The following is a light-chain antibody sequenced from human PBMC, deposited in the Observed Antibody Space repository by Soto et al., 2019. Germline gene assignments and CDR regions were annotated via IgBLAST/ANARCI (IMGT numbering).Light chain of an antibody. V-gene: IGKV1-39*01. CDR3: QQTDSAPS. CDR2: AAS. J-gene: IGKJ4*01. Sequence: DIQMTQSPASLSASVGDRVTITCRASQNINIYLNWYQQRAGKAPRLLIYAASELQSGVPSRFSGSTSGTDFTLTINSLQPEDFATYYCQQTDSAPSFGGGTKVDIK. CDR1: QNINIY.